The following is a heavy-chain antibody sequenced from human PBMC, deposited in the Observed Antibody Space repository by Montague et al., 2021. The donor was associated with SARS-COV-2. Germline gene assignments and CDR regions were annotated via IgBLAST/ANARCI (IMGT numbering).Heavy chain of an antibody. V-gene: IGHV4-34*01. CDR3: ARGRQHFNMIVVVMTGGEYYFDY. J-gene: IGHJ4*02. D-gene: IGHD3-22*01. CDR1: GGSFSDYF. CDR2: INHRGTS. Sequence: SETLSLTCAVYGGSFSDYFWTWIRQPPGQGLEWIGEINHRGTSNYNPSLKSRVSISVDTSKNQFSLYLGSVTAADTAVYYCARGRQHFNMIVVVMTGGEYYFDYWGQRTLFTVSS.